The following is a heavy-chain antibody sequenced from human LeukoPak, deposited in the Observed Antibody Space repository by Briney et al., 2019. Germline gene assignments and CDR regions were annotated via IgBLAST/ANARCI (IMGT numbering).Heavy chain of an antibody. J-gene: IGHJ5*02. V-gene: IGHV4-31*03. CDR1: GGTISSGGYF. CDR2: IYYSGST. D-gene: IGHD3-10*01. Sequence: PSQTLSLTCTVSGGTISSGGYFWSWIRQHPGEGLEWIGYIYYSGSTYYNPSLKSRVTISVDTSKNQFSLKLNSVTAADTAVYYCAREYYSGSGSYSWFGPWGQGTLVTVSS. CDR3: AREYYSGSGSYSWFGP.